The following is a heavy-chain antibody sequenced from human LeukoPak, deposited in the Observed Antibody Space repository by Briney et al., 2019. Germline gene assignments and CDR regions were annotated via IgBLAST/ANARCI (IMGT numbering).Heavy chain of an antibody. CDR1: GGSISSSNYY. CDR2: IYYSGTT. D-gene: IGHD3-10*01. CDR3: ARQISDYYYYYMDV. V-gene: IGHV4-39*01. J-gene: IGHJ6*03. Sequence: PSETLSLTCTVSGGSISSSNYYWGWIRQPPGKGLEWIGTIYYSGTTYYNPSLESRVTISEDTSKNQFSLTLRSVTAADTAVYYCARQISDYYYYYMDVWGKGTTVTVPS.